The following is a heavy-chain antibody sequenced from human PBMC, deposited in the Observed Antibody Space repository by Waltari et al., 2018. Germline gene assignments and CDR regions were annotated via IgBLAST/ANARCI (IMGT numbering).Heavy chain of an antibody. CDR1: GSTVSNYW. J-gene: IGHJ3*02. CDR3: VRDQWFAFDI. D-gene: IGHD3-22*01. Sequence: EVQLVESGGGLVQPGGSLGLSGAASGSTVSNYWMSWVRQAPGKGLEWVANIMTDGREEYYVDSVRGRFTISRDNAKNSLYLQMNSLRPEDTAVYYCVRDQWFAFDIWGQGTMVTVSS. V-gene: IGHV3-7*01. CDR2: IMTDGREE.